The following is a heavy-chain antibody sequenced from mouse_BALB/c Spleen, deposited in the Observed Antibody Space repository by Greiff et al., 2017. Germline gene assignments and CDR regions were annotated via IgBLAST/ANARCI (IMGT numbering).Heavy chain of an antibody. Sequence: QVQLQQPGAELVRPGASVKLSCKASGYTFTSYWMHWVKQRPGQGLEWIGYINPSTGYTEYNQKFKDKATLTADKSSSTAYMQLSSLTSEDSAVYYCAREGYYGPLWFAYWGQGTLVTVSA. CDR2: INPSTGYT. CDR3: AREGYYGPLWFAY. J-gene: IGHJ3*01. CDR1: GYTFTSYW. V-gene: IGHV1-4*01. D-gene: IGHD1-1*01.